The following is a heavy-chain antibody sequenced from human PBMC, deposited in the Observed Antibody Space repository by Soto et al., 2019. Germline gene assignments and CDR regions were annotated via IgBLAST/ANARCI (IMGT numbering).Heavy chain of an antibody. J-gene: IGHJ4*02. CDR2: IFFSGNT. V-gene: IGHV4-31*03. CDR1: GGSIFNGGDY. CDR3: ARDNCGGMLDF. Sequence: TLSLIGTFSGGSIFNGGDYWTWILQHPGKGLEWIGRIFFSGNTHYNPALKSRLTFSLDTAKNQFSLKLTSVTAADTAIYYCARDNCGGMLDFWGPGTLVTVS. D-gene: IGHD2-15*01.